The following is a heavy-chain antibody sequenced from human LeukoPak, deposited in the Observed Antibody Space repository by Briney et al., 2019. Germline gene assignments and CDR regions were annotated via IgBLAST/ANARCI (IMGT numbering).Heavy chain of an antibody. V-gene: IGHV3-20*04. D-gene: IGHD3-10*01. CDR3: ARISGSGIIYPSPFDY. CDR2: INWNGGST. J-gene: IGHJ4*02. CDR1: GFTFDDYG. Sequence: GGSLRLSCAASGFTFDDYGMSWVRQAPGKGLEWVSGINWNGGSTGYADSVKGRFTISRDNAKNSLYLQMNSLRAEDTALYYCARISGSGIIYPSPFDYWGQGTLATVSS.